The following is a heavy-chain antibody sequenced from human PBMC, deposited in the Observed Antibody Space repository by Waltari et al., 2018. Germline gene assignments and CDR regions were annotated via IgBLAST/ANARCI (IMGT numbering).Heavy chain of an antibody. V-gene: IGHV1-46*01. D-gene: IGHD3-22*01. CDR2: INPSGGST. J-gene: IGHJ1*01. CDR3: ARDLEELYSYDSGRMGYFQH. CDR1: GYTFTSYY. Sequence: QVQLVQSGAEVKKPGASVKVSCKASGYTFTSYYMHWVRQAPGQGLEWMGIINPSGGSTSYAQKFQGRVTMTRDTSTSTVYMELSSLRSEDTAVYYCARDLEELYSYDSGRMGYFQHWGQGTLVTVSS.